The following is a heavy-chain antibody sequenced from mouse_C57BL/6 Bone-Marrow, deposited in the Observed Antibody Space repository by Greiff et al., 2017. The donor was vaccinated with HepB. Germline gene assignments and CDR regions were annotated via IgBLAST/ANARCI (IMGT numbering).Heavy chain of an antibody. CDR3: TRLLYYYGSSYGYFDV. D-gene: IGHD1-1*01. CDR2: IDPETGGT. Sequence: QVQLQQSGAELVRPGASVTLSCKASGYTFTDYEMHWVKQTPVHGLEWIGAIDPETGGTAYNQKFKGKAILTADKSSSTAYMELRSLTSEDSAVYYCTRLLYYYGSSYGYFDVWGTGTTVTVSS. V-gene: IGHV1-15*01. CDR1: GYTFTDYE. J-gene: IGHJ1*03.